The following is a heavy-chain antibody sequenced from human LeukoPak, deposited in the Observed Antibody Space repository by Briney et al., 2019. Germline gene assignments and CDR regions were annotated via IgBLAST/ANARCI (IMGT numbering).Heavy chain of an antibody. CDR2: IYYSGST. D-gene: IGHD1-26*01. CDR1: GGSISSYY. CDR3: AREAEYGSYLDY. J-gene: IGHJ4*02. Sequence: SETLSLTCTVSGGSISSYYWSWLRQPPGKGLEWIGYIYYSGSTNYNPSLKSRVTMSIDTSKNQFSLNLNSVTAADTAVYYCAREAEYGSYLDYWGQGTLVTVSS. V-gene: IGHV4-59*01.